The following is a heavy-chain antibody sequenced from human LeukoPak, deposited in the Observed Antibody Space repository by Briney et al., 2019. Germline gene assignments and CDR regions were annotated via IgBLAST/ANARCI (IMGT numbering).Heavy chain of an antibody. CDR2: IIPIFGTA. J-gene: IGHJ4*02. CDR1: GGTFSSYA. V-gene: IGHV1-69*05. D-gene: IGHD3-3*01. Sequence: GASVKVSCKASGGTFSSYAISWVRQAPGQGLEWMGGIIPIFGTANYAQKFQGRVTITTDESTSTAYMELSSLRSEDTAVYYCARSPYYDFWSGYLEYYFDYWGQGTLVTVSS. CDR3: ARSPYYDFWSGYLEYYFDY.